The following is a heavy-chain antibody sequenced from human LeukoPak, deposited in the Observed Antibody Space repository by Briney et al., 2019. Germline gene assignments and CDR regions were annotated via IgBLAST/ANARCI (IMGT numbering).Heavy chain of an antibody. V-gene: IGHV4-39*07. CDR3: ARRGGSIAAAGTGWFDP. D-gene: IGHD6-13*01. CDR2: INHSGST. CDR1: GGSVSSSSYY. Sequence: SETLSLTCNVSGGSVSSSSYYWGWIRPPPGKGLEWIGEINHSGSTNYNPSLKSRVTISVDTSKNQFSLKLSSVTAADTSVYYCARRGGSIAAAGTGWFDPWGQGTLVAVSS. J-gene: IGHJ5*02.